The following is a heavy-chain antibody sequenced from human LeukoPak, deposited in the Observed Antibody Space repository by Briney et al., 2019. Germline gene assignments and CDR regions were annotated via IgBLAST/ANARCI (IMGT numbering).Heavy chain of an antibody. J-gene: IGHJ3*01. CDR2: INPKSGDT. Sequence: ASVTVSFKASGYSFSDNYVHWVRQAPGQGLEYMGWINPKSGDTSFSQRFKGRVTMTSDTSISTAYMEMRKLRSDDTAVYFCARGKDDSTGHYDAFDVWGHGTMVTVSS. D-gene: IGHD3-22*01. V-gene: IGHV1-2*02. CDR1: GYSFSDNY. CDR3: ARGKDDSTGHYDAFDV.